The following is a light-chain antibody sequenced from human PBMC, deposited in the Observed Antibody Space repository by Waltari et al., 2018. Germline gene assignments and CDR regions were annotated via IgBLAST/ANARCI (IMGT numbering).Light chain of an antibody. CDR3: QQSYDTPYT. Sequence: DIQMTQSPSSLSASVGDRVTITCRASQSISTYLNWYQQKPGKAPKPLSYAASSLQSGVPSRFSGSGSGTEFTLTISSLQPEDFAAYNCQQSYDTPYTFGQGTKLEIK. V-gene: IGKV1-39*01. J-gene: IGKJ2*01. CDR1: QSISTY. CDR2: AAS.